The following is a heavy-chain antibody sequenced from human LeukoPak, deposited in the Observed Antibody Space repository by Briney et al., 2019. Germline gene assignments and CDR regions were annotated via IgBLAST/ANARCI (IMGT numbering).Heavy chain of an antibody. V-gene: IGHV3-48*04. CDR3: ARVTYGGYYYYYMDV. CDR2: ISSSSSII. Sequence: GGSLRLSCASSGFTFSTYDMNWVRQAPGKGLEWVSYISSSSSIIYYADSVKGRFTISRDNAKNSLYLQMNSLRAEDTAVYYCARVTYGGYYYYYMDVWGKGTTVTVSS. CDR1: GFTFSTYD. J-gene: IGHJ6*03. D-gene: IGHD4-17*01.